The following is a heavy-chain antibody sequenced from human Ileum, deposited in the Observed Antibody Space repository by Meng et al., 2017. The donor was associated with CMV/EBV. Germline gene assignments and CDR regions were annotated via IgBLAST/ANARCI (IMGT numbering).Heavy chain of an antibody. V-gene: IGHV1-8*03. CDR3: ARARVVNGYYDYGMDV. CDR2: MNPNSGNT. CDR1: GYTFTSYD. D-gene: IGHD4-23*01. Sequence: SVKVSCKASGYTFTSYDINWVRQATGQGLEWMGWMNPNSGNTGYAQKFQGRVTITRNTSISTVYMELSSLRSEDTAVYYCARARVVNGYYDYGMDVWGQGTTVTVSS. J-gene: IGHJ6*02.